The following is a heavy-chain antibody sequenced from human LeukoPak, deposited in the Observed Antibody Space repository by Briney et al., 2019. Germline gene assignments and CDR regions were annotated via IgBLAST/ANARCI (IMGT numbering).Heavy chain of an antibody. Sequence: ASVRVSCKASGYTFTGYYMHWVRQAPGQGLEWMGWINPNSGGTNYAQKFQGRVTMTRDTSISTAYMELSRLRSDDTAVYYCARPLLSGYESNWFDPWGQGTLVTVSS. CDR2: INPNSGGT. CDR3: ARPLLSGYESNWFDP. V-gene: IGHV1-2*02. J-gene: IGHJ5*02. CDR1: GYTFTGYY. D-gene: IGHD5-12*01.